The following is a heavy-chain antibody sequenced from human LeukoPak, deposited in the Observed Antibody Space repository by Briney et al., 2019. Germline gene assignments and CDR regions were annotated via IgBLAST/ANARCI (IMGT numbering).Heavy chain of an antibody. CDR1: GCVISRFY. CDR3: ARDSGPDAFDI. D-gene: IGHD6-25*01. J-gene: IGHJ3*02. V-gene: IGHV4-59*01. CDR2: IYYSGST. Sequence: SETLSLTCTVTGCVISRFYWSSLRQPPGKGLEWIGYIYYSGSTNYNPSLKSRVTISVDTSKNQFSLKLSSVTAADSAVYYCARDSGPDAFDIWGQGTMVTVSS.